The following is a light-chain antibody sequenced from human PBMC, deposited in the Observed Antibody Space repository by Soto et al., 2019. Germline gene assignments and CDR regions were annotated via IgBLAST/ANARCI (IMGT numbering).Light chain of an antibody. CDR3: QQYGNSPLVT. Sequence: EIVLTQSPGTLSLSPGERATLSCRASQSVSSSYLAWYQQKPGQAPRLLIYGASSRATGIPDMFSGSGSGTDFTLTISRLEPEDFAVYYCQQYGNSPLVTFGQGTRLEIK. CDR1: QSVSSSY. V-gene: IGKV3-20*01. J-gene: IGKJ5*01. CDR2: GAS.